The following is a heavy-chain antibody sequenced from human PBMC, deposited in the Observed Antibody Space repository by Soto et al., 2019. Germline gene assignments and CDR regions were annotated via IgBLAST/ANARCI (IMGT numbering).Heavy chain of an antibody. CDR3: ARHLTTVTVDYFDY. V-gene: IGHV4-39*01. J-gene: IGHJ4*02. CDR1: GGSISSSSYY. CDR2: MYYSGST. Sequence: PSETLSLTCTVSGGSISSSSYYWGWIRQPPGKGLEWIGSMYYSGSTYYNPSLKSRVTISVDTSKNQFSLKLSSVTAADTAVYYCARHLTTVTVDYFDYWGQGTLVTVS. D-gene: IGHD4-17*01.